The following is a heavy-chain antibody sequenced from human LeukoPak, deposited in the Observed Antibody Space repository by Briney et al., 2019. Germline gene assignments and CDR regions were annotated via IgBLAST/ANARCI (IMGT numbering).Heavy chain of an antibody. CDR3: VRDFGDRYDIFDI. CDR2: VNPRGNER. V-gene: IGHV3-7*01. J-gene: IGHJ3*02. Sequence: GGSLRLSCVASGITFNKYWMTWVRQTPGKGLEWVANVNPRGNERHYMDSVEGRFTISRDNAKNTLYLQMNSLRTEDAAVYYCVRDFGDRYDIFDIWGQGTMVTVSS. D-gene: IGHD3-9*01. CDR1: GITFNKYW.